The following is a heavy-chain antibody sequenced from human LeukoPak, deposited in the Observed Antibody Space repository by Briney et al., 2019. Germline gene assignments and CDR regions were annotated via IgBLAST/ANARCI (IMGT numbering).Heavy chain of an antibody. CDR3: AKDTRYGSETFGAFDI. CDR2: ISYDGSKK. V-gene: IGHV3-30-3*01. CDR1: GFTFSSYA. J-gene: IGHJ3*02. D-gene: IGHD3-10*01. Sequence: GGSLRLSCAASGFTFSSYAVHWVRQAPGKGLEWVAVISYDGSKKYYADSVKGRFTISRDNSKNTLYLHMNSLRAEDTAVYYCAKDTRYGSETFGAFDIWGQGTMITVSS.